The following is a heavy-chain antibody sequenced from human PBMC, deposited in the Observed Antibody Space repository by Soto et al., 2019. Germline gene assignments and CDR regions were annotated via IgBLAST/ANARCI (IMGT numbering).Heavy chain of an antibody. D-gene: IGHD1-1*01. J-gene: IGHJ6*02. CDR3: ARDQGTIPSYYGMDV. Sequence: GASVKVSSKASGYTFTSYYMHWVRQAPGQGLEWMGIINPSGGSTSYAQKFQGRVTMTRDTSTSTVYMELSSLRSEDTAVYYCARDQGTIPSYYGMDVWGQGTTVTVSS. CDR1: GYTFTSYY. V-gene: IGHV1-46*01. CDR2: INPSGGST.